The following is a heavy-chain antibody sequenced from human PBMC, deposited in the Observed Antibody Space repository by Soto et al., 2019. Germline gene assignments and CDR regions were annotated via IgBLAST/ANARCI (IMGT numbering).Heavy chain of an antibody. J-gene: IGHJ5*02. V-gene: IGHV1-18*01. Sequence: QVQLVQSGAEVKKPGASVKVSCKASGYTFTSYGISWVRQAPGQGLEWMGWISAYNGNTNYAQKLQGRVTMTTDTSTSTAYMELRSLRSDDTAVYYCARDRSRDGYNLVGEWFDPWGQGTLVTVS. CDR1: GYTFTSYG. D-gene: IGHD5-12*01. CDR2: ISAYNGNT. CDR3: ARDRSRDGYNLVGEWFDP.